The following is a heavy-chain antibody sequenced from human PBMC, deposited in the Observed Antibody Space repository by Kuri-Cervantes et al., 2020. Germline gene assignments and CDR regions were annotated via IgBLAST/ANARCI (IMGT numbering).Heavy chain of an antibody. J-gene: IGHJ5*02. Sequence: GGSLRLSCAASGFTFSSYSMNWVRQAPGKGLEWVSSISSSSSYIYYADSVKGRFTISRDNAKNSLYLQMNSLRAEDTAVYYCARGTGFDWFDPWGQGTLVTVSS. CDR1: GFTFSSYS. V-gene: IGHV3-21*01. CDR3: ARGTGFDWFDP. D-gene: IGHD1-1*01. CDR2: ISSSSSYI.